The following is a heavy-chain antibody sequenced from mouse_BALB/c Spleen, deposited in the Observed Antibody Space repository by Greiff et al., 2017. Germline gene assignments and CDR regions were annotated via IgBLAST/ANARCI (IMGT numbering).Heavy chain of an antibody. CDR1: GYTFTSYW. CDR3: ARSRCYDGVFAY. V-gene: IGHV1-7*01. D-gene: IGHD2-12*01. Sequence: QVQLQQSGAELAKPGASVKMSCKASGYTFTSYWMHWVKQRPGQGLEWIGYINPSTGYTEYNQKFKDKATLTADKSSSTAYMQLSSLTSEDSAVYYCARSRCYDGVFAYWGQGTLVTVSA. CDR2: INPSTGYT. J-gene: IGHJ3*01.